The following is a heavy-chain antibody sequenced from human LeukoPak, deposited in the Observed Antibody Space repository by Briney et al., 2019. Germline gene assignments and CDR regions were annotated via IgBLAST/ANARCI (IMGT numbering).Heavy chain of an antibody. CDR2: IKSKTDGGTT. V-gene: IGHV3-15*01. Sequence: PGGSLRLSCAASGFTFSNAWMSWVRQAPGKGLEWVGRIKSKTDGGTTDYAAPVKGRFTISRDDSKNTLYLQMNSLKTEDTAVYYCTIAVGSGWPFDYWGQGTLVTVSS. J-gene: IGHJ4*02. CDR1: GFTFSNAW. D-gene: IGHD6-19*01. CDR3: TIAVGSGWPFDY.